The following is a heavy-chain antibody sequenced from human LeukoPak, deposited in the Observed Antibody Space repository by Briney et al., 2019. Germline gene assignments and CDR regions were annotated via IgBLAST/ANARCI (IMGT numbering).Heavy chain of an antibody. Sequence: GGSLRPSCAASGFTFSSYSMNWVRQAPGKGLEWVSSISSSSSYIYYADSVKGRFTISRDNAKNSLYLQMNSLRAEDTAVYYCARDGIVGATNGFDCWGQGTLVTVSS. CDR1: GFTFSSYS. CDR2: ISSSSSYI. CDR3: ARDGIVGATNGFDC. J-gene: IGHJ4*02. D-gene: IGHD1-26*01. V-gene: IGHV3-21*01.